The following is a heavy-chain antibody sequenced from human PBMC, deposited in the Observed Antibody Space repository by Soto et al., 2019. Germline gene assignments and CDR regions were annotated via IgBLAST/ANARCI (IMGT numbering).Heavy chain of an antibody. D-gene: IGHD3-10*01. CDR3: ARGRYYYGSGSHYYYYYGMDV. J-gene: IGHJ6*02. CDR1: GGSISSSNW. V-gene: IGHV4-4*02. Sequence: SETLSLTCAVSGGSISSSNWWSWVRQPPGKGLEWIGEIYHSGSTNYNPSLKSRVTISVDKSKNQFSLKLSSVTAADTAVYYCARGRYYYGSGSHYYYYYGMDVWGQGTTVTVSS. CDR2: IYHSGST.